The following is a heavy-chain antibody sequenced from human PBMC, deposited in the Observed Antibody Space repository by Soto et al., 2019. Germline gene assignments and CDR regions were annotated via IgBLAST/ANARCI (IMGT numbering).Heavy chain of an antibody. Sequence: PGGSLRLSCAASGFTFSNYAMNWVRQAPGKGLEWVSAISGSGGSTYYADSVKGRFTISRDNSKNTLYLQMNSLGAEDTAVYYCAKALAFGVVRDIDYWGQGTLVTVSS. V-gene: IGHV3-23*01. J-gene: IGHJ4*02. D-gene: IGHD3-3*01. CDR2: ISGSGGST. CDR3: AKALAFGVVRDIDY. CDR1: GFTFSNYA.